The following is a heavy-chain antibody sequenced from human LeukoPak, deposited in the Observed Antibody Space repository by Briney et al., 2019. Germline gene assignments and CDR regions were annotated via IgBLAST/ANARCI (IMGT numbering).Heavy chain of an antibody. D-gene: IGHD3-10*01. CDR2: IIPIFGTA. CDR3: ASFRFFGVALGLDAFDI. CDR1: GGTFSSYA. J-gene: IGHJ3*02. Sequence: ASVKVSCKASGGTFSSYAISWVRQAPGQGLEWMGGIIPIFGTANYVQKFQGRVTITADESTSTAYMELSSLRSEDTAVYYCASFRFFGVALGLDAFDIWGQGTMVTVSS. V-gene: IGHV1-69*13.